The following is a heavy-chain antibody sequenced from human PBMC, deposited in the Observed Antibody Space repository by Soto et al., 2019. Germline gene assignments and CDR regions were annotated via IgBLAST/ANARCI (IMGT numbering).Heavy chain of an antibody. Sequence: GSLRLSCAASGFTFSSYWMHWVRQAPGKGLVWVSRINSDGSSTSYADSVKGRFTISRDNAKNTLYLQMNSLRAEDTAVYYCAKDRRTYDFWSGYYDAFDIWGQGTMVTVSS. J-gene: IGHJ3*02. CDR1: GFTFSSYW. D-gene: IGHD3-3*01. V-gene: IGHV3-74*01. CDR3: AKDRRTYDFWSGYYDAFDI. CDR2: INSDGSST.